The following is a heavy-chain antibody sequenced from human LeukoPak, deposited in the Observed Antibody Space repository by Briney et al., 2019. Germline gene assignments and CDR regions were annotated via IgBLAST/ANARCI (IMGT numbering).Heavy chain of an antibody. V-gene: IGHV4-34*01. J-gene: IGHJ4*02. CDR1: GGSFSGYY. Sequence: SETLSLTCAVYGGSFSGYYWSWIRQPPGKGLEWIGEINHSGSTNYNPSLKSRVTISVDTSKNQFSLKLSSVTAADTAVYYCASHRSGYWHYWGQGTLVTVSS. CDR2: INHSGST. CDR3: ASHRSGYWHY. D-gene: IGHD3-22*01.